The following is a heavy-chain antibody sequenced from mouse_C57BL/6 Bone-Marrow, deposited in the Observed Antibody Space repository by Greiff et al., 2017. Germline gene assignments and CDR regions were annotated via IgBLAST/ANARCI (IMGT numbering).Heavy chain of an antibody. Sequence: VQLQQSGPELVKPGASVKISCKASGYTFTDYYMNWVKQSHGKSLEWIGDINPNNGGTSYNQKFKGKATLTVDKSSSTAYMELRSLTSEDSAVYYCAAGWLLLCADWGQGTLVTVSA. CDR3: AAGWLLLCAD. CDR1: GYTFTDYY. J-gene: IGHJ3*01. D-gene: IGHD2-3*01. V-gene: IGHV1-26*01. CDR2: INPNNGGT.